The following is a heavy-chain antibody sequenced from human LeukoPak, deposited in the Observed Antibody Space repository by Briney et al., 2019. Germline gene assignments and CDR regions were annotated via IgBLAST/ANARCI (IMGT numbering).Heavy chain of an antibody. V-gene: IGHV1-18*01. CDR2: ISPYNGNT. J-gene: IGHJ6*02. CDR1: GYTFISYG. Sequence: GASVKVSCKASGYTFISYGISWVRQAPGQGLEWMGWISPYNGNTNYAQKFQGRVTMTTDTSTTTAYMDLRSRRSDDTAVYYCARDQITMVRGANYYYGMDVWGQGTTVTVSS. CDR3: ARDQITMVRGANYYYGMDV. D-gene: IGHD3-10*01.